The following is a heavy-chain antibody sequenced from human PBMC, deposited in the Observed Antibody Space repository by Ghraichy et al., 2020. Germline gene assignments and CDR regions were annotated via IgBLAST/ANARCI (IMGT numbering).Heavy chain of an antibody. D-gene: IGHD5-24*01. J-gene: IGHJ4*02. Sequence: GESLNISCAASGFTFSSYWMSWVRQAPGKGLEWVANIKQDGSEKYYVDSVKGRFTISKDNAKNSLYLQMNSLRAEDTAVYYCGITGDYSVYWGQGTLVTVSS. CDR1: GFTFSSYW. V-gene: IGHV3-7*01. CDR3: GITGDYSVY. CDR2: IKQDGSEK.